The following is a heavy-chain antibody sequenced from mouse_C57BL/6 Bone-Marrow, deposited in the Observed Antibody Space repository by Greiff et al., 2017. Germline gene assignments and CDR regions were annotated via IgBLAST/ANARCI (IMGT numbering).Heavy chain of an antibody. J-gene: IGHJ1*03. CDR3: ERAGDFYGSSWYLEV. D-gene: IGHD1-1*01. Sequence: VQLQQPGAELVKPGASVKLSCKASGYTFTSYWMHWVKQRPGQGLEWIGMIHPSSGSTNYNEKFKSKATLTVDKSSSTAYMQLSSLTSEDSAVYCGERAGDFYGSSWYLEVWGRGTTATVSA. CDR2: IHPSSGST. CDR1: GYTFTSYW. V-gene: IGHV1-64*01.